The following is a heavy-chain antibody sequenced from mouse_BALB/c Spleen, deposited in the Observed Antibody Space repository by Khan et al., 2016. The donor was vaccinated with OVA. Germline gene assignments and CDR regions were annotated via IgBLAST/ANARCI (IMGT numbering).Heavy chain of an antibody. D-gene: IGHD1-1*02. Sequence: QVQLKESGAELVKPGASVRLSCKASGYTFTSYYLYWVKQRPGHGLEWIGDINPSNGGTNFNENFKTKATLTVDKSSNTAYMQLSSLTSEDSAVYYCTRSGYGAFAYWGQGTLVTVSA. J-gene: IGHJ3*01. CDR1: GYTFTSYY. CDR3: TRSGYGAFAY. V-gene: IGHV1S81*02. CDR2: INPSNGGT.